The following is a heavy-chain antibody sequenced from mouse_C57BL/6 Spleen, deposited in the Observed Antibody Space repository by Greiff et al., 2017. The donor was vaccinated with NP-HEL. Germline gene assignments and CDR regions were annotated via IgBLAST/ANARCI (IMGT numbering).Heavy chain of an antibody. CDR2: IHPNSGST. CDR1: GYTFTSYW. CDR3: ARSYYSNYDFAY. V-gene: IGHV1-64*01. J-gene: IGHJ3*01. D-gene: IGHD2-5*01. Sequence: VQLQQPGAELVKPGASVKLSCKASGYTFTSYWMHWVKQRPGQGLEWIGMIHPNSGSTNYNEKFKSKATLTVDKSSSTAYMQLSSLTSEDSAVYYCARSYYSNYDFAYWGQGTLATVSA.